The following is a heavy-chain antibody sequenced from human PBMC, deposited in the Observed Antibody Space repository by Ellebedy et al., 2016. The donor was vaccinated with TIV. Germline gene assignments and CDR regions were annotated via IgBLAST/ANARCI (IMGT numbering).Heavy chain of an antibody. D-gene: IGHD3-22*01. V-gene: IGHV3-48*03. Sequence: GESPKISCAASGFLFDHYEMNWVRQAPGKGLEWVACISGSTTTIYYADSVKGRFTVSRDNAKNSLYLHMNSLRAEDTAVYYCARSFGVIVVGDGFDAWGQGAMVTVSS. CDR3: ARSFGVIVVGDGFDA. J-gene: IGHJ3*01. CDR1: GFLFDHYE. CDR2: ISGSTTTI.